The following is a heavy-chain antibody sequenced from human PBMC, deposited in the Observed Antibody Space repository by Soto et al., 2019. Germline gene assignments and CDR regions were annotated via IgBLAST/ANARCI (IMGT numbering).Heavy chain of an antibody. CDR3: ARRRFELSSSSGADYYYYYMDV. CDR2: IYYSGST. V-gene: IGHV4-59*08. D-gene: IGHD6-6*01. J-gene: IGHJ6*03. Sequence: PSETLSLTCTVSGGSISSYYWSWIRQPPGKGLEWIGYIYYSGSTNYNPSLKSRVTISVDTSKNQFSLKLSSVTAADTAVYYCARRRFELSSSSGADYYYYYMDVWGKGTTVTVSS. CDR1: GGSISSYY.